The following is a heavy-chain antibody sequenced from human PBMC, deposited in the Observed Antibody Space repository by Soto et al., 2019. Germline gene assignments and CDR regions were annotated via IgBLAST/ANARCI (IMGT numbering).Heavy chain of an antibody. CDR3: ARRPLFRVLEVVITTGWYFDL. Sequence: QLQLQESGPGLVKPSETLSLTCTVSGGSISSSSYYWGWIRQPPGKGLEWIGSIYYSGSTYYNPSLKSRLTISVDTSKNQFSLKLSSVTAADTAVYYCARRPLFRVLEVVITTGWYFDLWGRGTLVTVSS. D-gene: IGHD3-22*01. CDR2: IYYSGST. CDR1: GGSISSSSYY. V-gene: IGHV4-39*01. J-gene: IGHJ2*01.